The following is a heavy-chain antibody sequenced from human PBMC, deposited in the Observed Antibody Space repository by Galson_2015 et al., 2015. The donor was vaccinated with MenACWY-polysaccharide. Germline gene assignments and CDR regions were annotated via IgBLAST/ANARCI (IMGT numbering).Heavy chain of an antibody. Sequence: SVKVSCKASGYTFTSYGISWVRQAPGQGLEWMGRISAYNGDANYAQKLQGRITMTIDTLTTTGYMELRSLRSDDTALYYCTRVGAYCTRTSCHDYWGQGTLVTVSS. CDR1: GYTFTSYG. D-gene: IGHD2-2*01. CDR2: ISAYNGDA. V-gene: IGHV1-18*01. J-gene: IGHJ4*02. CDR3: TRVGAYCTRTSCHDY.